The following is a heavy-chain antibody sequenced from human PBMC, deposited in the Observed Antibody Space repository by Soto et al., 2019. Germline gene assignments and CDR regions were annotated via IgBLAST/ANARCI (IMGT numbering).Heavy chain of an antibody. CDR3: ARRDGSGSYAFDI. Sequence: EVQLVESGGGLVQPGGSLRLSCSASGFTFSSYWMHWVRQAPGKGLVWVSRIDNDGSSTIYADSVKGRFTISRDNVENTLFLQMNSLRAEDMALYYCARRDGSGSYAFDIWGQGTMVTVSS. CDR1: GFTFSSYW. D-gene: IGHD3-10*01. V-gene: IGHV3-74*01. CDR2: IDNDGSST. J-gene: IGHJ3*02.